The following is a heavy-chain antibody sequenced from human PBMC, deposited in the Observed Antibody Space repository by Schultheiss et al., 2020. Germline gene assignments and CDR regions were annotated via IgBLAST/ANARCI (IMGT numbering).Heavy chain of an antibody. Sequence: GGSLRLSCAASGFTFTIYSMNWVRQAPGKGLEWVSSMTSSGPYMYYAGSVKGRFTISRDNAMNSLYLQMNSLSAEDTAVYYCARENSINTGVDVWGQGTTVTVS. D-gene: IGHD5-18*01. V-gene: IGHV3-21*01. CDR3: ARENSINTGVDV. J-gene: IGHJ6*02. CDR2: MTSSGPYM. CDR1: GFTFTIYS.